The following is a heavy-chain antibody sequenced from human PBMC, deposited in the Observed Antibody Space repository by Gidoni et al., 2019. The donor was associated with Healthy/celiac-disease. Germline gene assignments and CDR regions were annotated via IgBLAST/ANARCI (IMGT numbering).Heavy chain of an antibody. CDR3: ARDGDIVVVPAANFDY. CDR1: GFTFRSYS. V-gene: IGHV3-21*01. J-gene: IGHJ4*02. CDR2: ISSSSSYI. D-gene: IGHD2-2*01. Sequence: EVQLVESGGGLVKPGGSLRLSCAASGFTFRSYSMNWVRQAPGKGLEWVSSISSSSSYIYYADSVKGRFTISRDNAKNSLYLQMNSLRAEDTAVYYCARDGDIVVVPAANFDYWGQGTLVTVSS.